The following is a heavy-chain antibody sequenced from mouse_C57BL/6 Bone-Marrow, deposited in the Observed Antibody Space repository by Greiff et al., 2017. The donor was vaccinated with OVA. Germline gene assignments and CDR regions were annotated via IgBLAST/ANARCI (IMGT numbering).Heavy chain of an antibody. J-gene: IGHJ2*01. CDR2: IRSKSSTYAT. D-gene: IGHD1-1*02. CDR3: VRGSLLGDY. Sequence: EVQLVESGGGLVQPKGSLKLSCAASGFTFNTYAMHWVRQAPGTGLEWVARIRSKSSTYATYYADSVKDRFTISRDDSQSMLYLQMNNLKTEDTAMYYCVRGSLLGDYWGQGTTLTVSS. CDR1: GFTFNTYA. V-gene: IGHV10-3*01.